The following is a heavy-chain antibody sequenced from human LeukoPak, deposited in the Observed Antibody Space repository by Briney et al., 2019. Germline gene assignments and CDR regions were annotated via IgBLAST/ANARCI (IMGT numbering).Heavy chain of an antibody. CDR3: ARAGPLGFPYHYYYGMDV. V-gene: IGHV1-18*01. D-gene: IGHD7-27*01. CDR2: ISAYNGNT. CDR1: GYTFTSYG. J-gene: IGHJ6*02. Sequence: ASVKVSCKASGYTFTSYGISWVRQAPGQGLEWMGWISAYNGNTNYAQKLQGRVTMTTDTSTSTAYMELRSLRSDDTAVYYCARAGPLGFPYHYYYGMDVWGQGTTVTVSS.